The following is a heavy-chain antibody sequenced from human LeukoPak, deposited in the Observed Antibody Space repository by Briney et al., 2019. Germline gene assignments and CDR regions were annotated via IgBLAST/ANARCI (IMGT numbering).Heavy chain of an antibody. CDR3: ASQGGYCCGGSCYGGYYYYGMDV. J-gene: IGHJ6*02. D-gene: IGHD2-15*01. CDR2: INHSGST. V-gene: IGHV4-34*01. CDR1: GGSFSGYY. Sequence: SETLSLTCAVYGGSFSGYYWSWIRQPPGKGLEWVGEINHSGSTNYNPSLESRVTISLDTSKNQFSLKLSSVTAADTAVYYCASQGGYCCGGSCYGGYYYYGMDVWGQGTTVTVSS.